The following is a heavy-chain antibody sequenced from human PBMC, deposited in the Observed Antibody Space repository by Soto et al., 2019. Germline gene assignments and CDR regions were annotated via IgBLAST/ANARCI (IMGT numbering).Heavy chain of an antibody. CDR1: GGIFHGYG. D-gene: IGHD1-7*01. J-gene: IGHJ4*02. CDR2: IRFDGSNE. V-gene: IGHV3-33*01. Sequence: GGSLRLSCAVPGGIFHGYGMHWVRQAPGKGLEWVAIIRFDGSNEEYADSMKGRFTISRDNSKNTLYLQMNTLGAEDTAVYYCARDGIGGTVFRGYLDYWGRGTVVTVS. CDR3: ARDGIGGTVFRGYLDY.